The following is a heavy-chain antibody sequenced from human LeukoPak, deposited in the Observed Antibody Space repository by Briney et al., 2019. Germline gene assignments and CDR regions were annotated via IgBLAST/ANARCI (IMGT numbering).Heavy chain of an antibody. CDR1: GGSISSGGYY. V-gene: IGHV4-31*03. D-gene: IGHD4-23*01. Sequence: SQTLSLTCTVSGGSISSGGYYWSWIRQHPGKGLEWIGYIYYSGSTYYNPSLKSRVTISVDTSKNQFSPKLSSVTAADTAVYYCARYTSAVVAPYYFDYWGQGTLVTVSS. CDR2: IYYSGST. J-gene: IGHJ4*02. CDR3: ARYTSAVVAPYYFDY.